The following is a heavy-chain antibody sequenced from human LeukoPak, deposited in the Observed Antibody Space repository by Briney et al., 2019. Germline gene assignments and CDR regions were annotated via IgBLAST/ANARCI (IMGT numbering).Heavy chain of an antibody. Sequence: GGSLRLSCAASGFTFSSYSMNWVRQAPGKGLEWVSSISSSSSYIYYADSVKGRFTISRDNAKNSLYLQMNSLRAEDTAVYYCARSWYGSGSYYNRLDYWGQGTLVTVSS. CDR3: ARSWYGSGSYYNRLDY. V-gene: IGHV3-21*04. CDR1: GFTFSSYS. CDR2: ISSSSSYI. J-gene: IGHJ4*02. D-gene: IGHD3-10*01.